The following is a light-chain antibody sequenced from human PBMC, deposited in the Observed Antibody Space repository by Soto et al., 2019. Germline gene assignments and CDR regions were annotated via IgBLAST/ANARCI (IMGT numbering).Light chain of an antibody. V-gene: IGKV3-15*01. J-gene: IGKJ1*01. CDR2: AAS. CDR1: QSVSGA. CDR3: HQYNSWPRT. Sequence: ETVMTQSPATLSVSPGERATLSCRASQSVSGALAWYQQKPGQAPRLLLFAASTRATSFPARFTGSRSVTEFTIPVSSLQAEAFAVCYCHQYNSWPRTFGQGTNVEIK.